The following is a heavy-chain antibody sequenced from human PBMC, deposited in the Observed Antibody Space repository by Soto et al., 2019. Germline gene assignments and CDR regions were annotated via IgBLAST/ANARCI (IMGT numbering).Heavy chain of an antibody. J-gene: IGHJ6*01. D-gene: IGHD2-2*01. CDR3: TREGAYTSPPYYYFYAMDV. Sequence: GGSLRLSCKGSGFTFRDYAISWVRQAPGKGLQWVGFMRAKAFGGTTEYATFVKGRFTISRDDSKSVAYLQMNSLETEDTAVYYCTREGAYTSPPYYYFYAMDVWGQGTRVTVS. CDR1: GFTFRDYA. V-gene: IGHV3-49*04. CDR2: MRAKAFGGTT.